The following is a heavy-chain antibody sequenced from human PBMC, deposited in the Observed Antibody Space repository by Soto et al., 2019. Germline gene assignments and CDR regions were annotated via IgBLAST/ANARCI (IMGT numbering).Heavy chain of an antibody. Sequence: GGSLRLSCAASGFTFSSYSMNWVRQAPGKGLEWVSYISSSSSTIYYADSVKGRFTISRDNAKNSLYLQMNSLRAEDTAVYYCARDIGPYDYIWGSYRSPRPDYYHYMDVWGKGTTVTVSS. CDR1: GFTFSSYS. CDR2: ISSSSSTI. CDR3: ARDIGPYDYIWGSYRSPRPDYYHYMDV. J-gene: IGHJ6*03. V-gene: IGHV3-48*01. D-gene: IGHD3-16*02.